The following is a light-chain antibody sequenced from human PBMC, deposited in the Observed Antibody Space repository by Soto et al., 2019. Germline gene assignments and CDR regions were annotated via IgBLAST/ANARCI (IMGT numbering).Light chain of an antibody. CDR3: LQDYSYPRT. V-gene: IGKV1-6*01. Sequence: AIQVTQSPASLSASVGDRVTITCRASQDIRNELGWYQQKPGQAPKLLIYGASILQAGAPARFSGIGSGTDFTLNISSLQPEDFATYYCLQDYSYPRTFGQGTKVEIK. CDR1: QDIRNE. J-gene: IGKJ1*01. CDR2: GAS.